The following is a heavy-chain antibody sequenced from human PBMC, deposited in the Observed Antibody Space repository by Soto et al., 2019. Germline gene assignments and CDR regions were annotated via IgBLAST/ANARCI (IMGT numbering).Heavy chain of an antibody. CDR3: ARGGHVVVVTAALDY. J-gene: IGHJ4*02. CDR1: GDTFTDYY. Sequence: QVQLMQSGAEVKKPGASVKVSCKASGDTFTDYYIHWVRQAPGQGLEWMGTVNPSGGHTTYAQHFLGRVTMTRDTSTSTLYRGLTSLTSADTAIYYCARGGHVVVVTAALDYWGQGTLVTVSS. CDR2: VNPSGGHT. V-gene: IGHV1-46*01. D-gene: IGHD2-21*02.